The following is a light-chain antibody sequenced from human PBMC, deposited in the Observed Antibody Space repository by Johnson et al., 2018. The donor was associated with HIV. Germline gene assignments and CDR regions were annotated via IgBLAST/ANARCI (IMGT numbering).Light chain of an antibody. CDR2: ENN. Sequence: HSVLTQPPSVSAAPGQKVTVSCSGSSSNIGSNDVSWYQQFPGAAPKLLIYENNKRPSGIPARFSGSKSGTSATLGITGLQTGDGADYYCGTWDSSLRVGFFGTGTKVTVL. CDR3: GTWDSSLRVGF. J-gene: IGLJ1*01. V-gene: IGLV1-51*02. CDR1: SSNIGSND.